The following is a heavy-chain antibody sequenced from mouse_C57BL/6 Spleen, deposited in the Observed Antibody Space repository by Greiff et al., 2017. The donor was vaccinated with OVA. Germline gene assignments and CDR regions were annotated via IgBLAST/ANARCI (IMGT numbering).Heavy chain of an antibody. J-gene: IGHJ4*01. D-gene: IGHD2-10*01. CDR3: ARDRPYYGNYNAMDY. CDR1: GFTFSSYA. V-gene: IGHV5-4*01. Sequence: EVQRVESGGGLVKPGGSLKLSCAASGFTFSSYAMSWVRQTPEKRLEWVATISDGGSYTYYPDNVKGRVTISRDNAKNNLYLQMSHLKSEDTAMYYCARDRPYYGNYNAMDYWGQGTSVTVSS. CDR2: ISDGGSYT.